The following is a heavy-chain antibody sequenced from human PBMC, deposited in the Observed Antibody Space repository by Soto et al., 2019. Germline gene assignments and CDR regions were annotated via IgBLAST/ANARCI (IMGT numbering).Heavy chain of an antibody. D-gene: IGHD4-17*01. J-gene: IGHJ6*02. CDR2: IDPSDSYT. Sequence: PGESLKISFKGSGYSFTSYWISWVRQMPGKGLEWMGRIDPSDSYTNYSPSFQGHVTISADKSISTAYLQWSSLKASDTAMYYCASRLYGDYYYYGMDVWGQGTTVTVSS. V-gene: IGHV5-10-1*01. CDR1: GYSFTSYW. CDR3: ASRLYGDYYYYGMDV.